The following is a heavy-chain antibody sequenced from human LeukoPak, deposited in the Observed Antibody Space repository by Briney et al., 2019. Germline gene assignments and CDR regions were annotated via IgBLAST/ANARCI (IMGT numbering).Heavy chain of an antibody. J-gene: IGHJ4*02. Sequence: ASVKVSCKASGYTFTSYDINWVRQATGQGLEWMGWMNPNSGNTGYAQKFQGRVTMTRNTSISTAYMELSSLRSEDTAVYYCASGSAPYDSSGYYYAPWFWGQGTLVTVSS. V-gene: IGHV1-8*01. CDR3: ASGSAPYDSSGYYYAPWF. D-gene: IGHD3-22*01. CDR1: GYTFTSYD. CDR2: MNPNSGNT.